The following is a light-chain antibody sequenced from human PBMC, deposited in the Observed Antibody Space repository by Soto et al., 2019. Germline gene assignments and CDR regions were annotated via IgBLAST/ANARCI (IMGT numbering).Light chain of an antibody. CDR1: QTVRDN. V-gene: IGKV3D-15*02. J-gene: IGKJ4*01. CDR3: HQYDNSPLT. Sequence: EFVITQSPATLSVSPGERATLSCRASQTVRDNLGWYQQKPGQAPRLLIYGASTRAAGIPARFSGSGSGTDFTLTISRLEPEDFALYYCHQYDNSPLTFGGGTKVDIK. CDR2: GAS.